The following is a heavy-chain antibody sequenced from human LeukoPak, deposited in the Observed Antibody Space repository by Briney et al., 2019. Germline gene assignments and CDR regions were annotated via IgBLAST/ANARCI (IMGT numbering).Heavy chain of an antibody. CDR1: GYTFTGYY. Sequence: ASVKVSCKASGYTFTGYYMHWVRQAPGQGLEWMGWINPNSGGTNYAQKFQGRVTMTRDTSISTAYMELSRLRSDDTAVYYCARAPMIAHYGMDVWGQGTTVTVSS. CDR2: INPNSGGT. V-gene: IGHV1-2*02. CDR3: ARAPMIAHYGMDV. J-gene: IGHJ6*02. D-gene: IGHD3-22*01.